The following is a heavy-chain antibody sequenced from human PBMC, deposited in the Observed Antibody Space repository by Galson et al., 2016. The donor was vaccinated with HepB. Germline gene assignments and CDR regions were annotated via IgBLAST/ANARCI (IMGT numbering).Heavy chain of an antibody. Sequence: LRLSCAASGFTFSSYWMTWVRQAPGKGLEWVANIKEDGSEEYYVDSVKGRFTISRDNAKNSLSLHMSSLRDEDTAVYYCTREGFRFSVVKVWDAFDTWGQGTKVAVSS. V-gene: IGHV3-7*01. J-gene: IGHJ3*02. CDR2: IKEDGSEE. CDR1: GFTFSSYW. CDR3: TREGFRFSVVKVWDAFDT. D-gene: IGHD2-15*01.